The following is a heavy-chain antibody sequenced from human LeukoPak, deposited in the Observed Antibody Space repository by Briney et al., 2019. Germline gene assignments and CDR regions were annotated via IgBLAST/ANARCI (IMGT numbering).Heavy chain of an antibody. CDR1: GYTFTSYG. D-gene: IGHD3-3*01. J-gene: IGHJ1*01. V-gene: IGHV1-18*01. CDR2: FSAYNGNT. Sequence: GASVKVSCKASGYTFTSYGISWVRQAPGQGLEWMGWFSAYNGNTNYAQKLQGRVAMTTDTSTSTAYMELRSLRSDDTAVYYCAREYYDFWSGYSNEYFQHWGQGTLVTVSS. CDR3: AREYYDFWSGYSNEYFQH.